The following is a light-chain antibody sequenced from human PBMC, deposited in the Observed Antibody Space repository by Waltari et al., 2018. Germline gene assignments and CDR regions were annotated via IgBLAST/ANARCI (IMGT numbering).Light chain of an antibody. J-gene: IGKJ4*01. Sequence: DIQMTQSPSTLSASVGDRVTITCRASQSISNWLAWYQQKPGKAPKFLIYKTSNLERWVPSRFSGSGSGTEFTLTISSLQPDDFATYYCQKYNVYSLTFGGGTKVEIK. CDR3: QKYNVYSLT. V-gene: IGKV1-5*03. CDR2: KTS. CDR1: QSISNW.